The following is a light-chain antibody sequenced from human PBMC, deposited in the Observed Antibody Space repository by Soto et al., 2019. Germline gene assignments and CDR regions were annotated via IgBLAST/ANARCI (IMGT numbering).Light chain of an antibody. V-gene: IGKV1-5*03. CDR1: QSICAW. CDR3: QQYDKYPWT. Sequence: DIAMTQSPSTLSASVGDRVTITCRASQSICAWLAWYQQKPGQAPMCLIYEASSLEWGVPSRFSGSGSGTEFTLTISSLQAEDVATHFCQQYDKYPWTFGQGTKVEL. J-gene: IGKJ1*01. CDR2: EAS.